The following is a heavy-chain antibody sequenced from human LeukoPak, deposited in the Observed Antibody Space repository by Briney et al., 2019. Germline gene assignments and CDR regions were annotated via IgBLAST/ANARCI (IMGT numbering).Heavy chain of an antibody. Sequence: RSETLSLTCTVSGGSISSYYWSWLRQPPGKGLEWIGYIYYSGSTNYNPSLKSRVTISVDTSKNQFSLKLSSVTAADTAVYYCARGGATFNWFDPWGQGTLVTVSS. V-gene: IGHV4-59*01. D-gene: IGHD1-26*01. CDR3: ARGGATFNWFDP. CDR2: IYYSGST. J-gene: IGHJ5*02. CDR1: GGSISSYY.